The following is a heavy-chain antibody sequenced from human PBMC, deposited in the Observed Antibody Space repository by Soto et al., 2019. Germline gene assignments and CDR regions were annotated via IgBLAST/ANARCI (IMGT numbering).Heavy chain of an antibody. CDR3: AKMGSGSYSWGVDEYTNYFDY. CDR2: ISYDGSNK. V-gene: IGHV3-30*18. CDR1: GFTFSSYG. Sequence: GGSLRLSCAASGFTFSSYGMHWVRQAPGKGLEWVAVISYDGSNKYYADSVKGRFTISRDNSKNTLYLQMNSLRAEDTAVYYCAKMGSGSYSWGVDEYTNYFDYWGQGTLVTVSS. J-gene: IGHJ4*02. D-gene: IGHD3-10*01.